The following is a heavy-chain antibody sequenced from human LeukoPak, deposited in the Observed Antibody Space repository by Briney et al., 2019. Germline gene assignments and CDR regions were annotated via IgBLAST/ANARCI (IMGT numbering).Heavy chain of an antibody. V-gene: IGHV4-39*01. J-gene: IGHJ4*02. Sequence: SQTLSLTCTVSGGSISSGDYYWGWIRQPPGKGLEWIGSIYYSGSTYYNPSLKSRVTISVDTSKNQFSLKLSSVTAADTAVYYCARLLWFGELYPFDYWGQGTLVTVSS. CDR3: ARLLWFGELYPFDY. D-gene: IGHD3-10*01. CDR1: GGSISSGDYY. CDR2: IYYSGST.